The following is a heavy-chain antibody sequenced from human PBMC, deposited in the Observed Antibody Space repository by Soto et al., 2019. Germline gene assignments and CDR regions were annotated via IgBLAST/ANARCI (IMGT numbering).Heavy chain of an antibody. CDR3: TTGEERNSNWYGKFDS. D-gene: IGHD6-13*01. J-gene: IGHJ4*02. Sequence: VGALILPFAASGFTFNHFALIWVRHPPGPGMEWVSAISSSGSNTYYEDSVKGRFTISRDNSKNTVSLQMNSLRVEDTAVYYCTTGEERNSNWYGKFDSWGQGTQVTVSS. CDR1: GFTFNHFA. V-gene: IGHV3-23*01. CDR2: ISSSGSNT.